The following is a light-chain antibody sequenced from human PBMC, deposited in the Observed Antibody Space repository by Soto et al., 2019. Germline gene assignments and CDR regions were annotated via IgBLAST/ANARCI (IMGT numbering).Light chain of an antibody. V-gene: IGKV3-20*01. CDR1: QSLTSNY. J-gene: IGKJ2*01. Sequence: EIVLTQSPGTLSLSPGERATLSCRASQSLTSNYLAWYQHKPGQAPSLLIYGASSRAAGIPDRFSGSGSGTDFTLTISRLEPEDFALYYCQQYDSSVYTFGQGTRLDIK. CDR2: GAS. CDR3: QQYDSSVYT.